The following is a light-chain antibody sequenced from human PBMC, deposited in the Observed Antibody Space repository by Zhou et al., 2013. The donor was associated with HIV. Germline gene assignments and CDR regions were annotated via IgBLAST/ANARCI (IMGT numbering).Light chain of an antibody. V-gene: IGKV1-5*03. Sequence: DIQMTQSPSTLSASVGDRVTITCRTSQNINSWLAWYQQKPGQAPKLLIYKASSLESGVPSRFSGSGSGTEFTLTISGLQPDDFATYYCQQYTSYSFPFGGGTKVEI. CDR3: QQYTSYSFP. CDR2: KAS. J-gene: IGKJ4*01. CDR1: QNINSW.